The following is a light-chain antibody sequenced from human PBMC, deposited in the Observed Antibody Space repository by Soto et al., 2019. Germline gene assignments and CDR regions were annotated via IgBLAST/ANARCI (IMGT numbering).Light chain of an antibody. Sequence: DIQMTQSPSTLSASVGDRVTITCRASQSISSWLAWYQQKPGKAPNLLIYKASSLESGVPSRFSGSGSGTEFTLSISSLQPDDFATYYCQQYESYSVTFGPGTRL. V-gene: IGKV1-5*03. CDR1: QSISSW. CDR3: QQYESYSVT. J-gene: IGKJ5*01. CDR2: KAS.